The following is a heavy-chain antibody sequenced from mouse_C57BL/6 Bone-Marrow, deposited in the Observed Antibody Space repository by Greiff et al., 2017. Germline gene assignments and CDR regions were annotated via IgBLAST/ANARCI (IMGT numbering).Heavy chain of an antibody. CDR1: GYTFTSYW. D-gene: IGHD1-1*01. CDR2: IDPSDSET. CDR3: AYYYGSSYRYFDV. V-gene: IGHV1-52*01. J-gene: IGHJ1*03. Sequence: VQLQQSGAELVRPGSSVKLSCKASGYTFTSYWMHWVKQRPIQGLEWIGNIDPSDSETHYNQKFKDKATLTVDKSSSTAYMQLSSLTSEDSAVYYCAYYYGSSYRYFDVWGTGTTVTVSS.